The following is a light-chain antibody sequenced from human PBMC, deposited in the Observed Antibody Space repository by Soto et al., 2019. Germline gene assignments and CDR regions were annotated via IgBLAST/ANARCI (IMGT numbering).Light chain of an antibody. CDR2: TNN. CDR3: HSYDSSLSNYV. V-gene: IGLV1-40*01. J-gene: IGLJ1*01. Sequence: QPVLAQPPSVSGAPGQRVTISCTGSSSDIGAGYDVHWYQHLPGTAPKLLIYTNNNRPSGVPDRFSGSKSGTSASLAITGLQAEDEADYYCHSYDSSLSNYVFGTGTKVTVL. CDR1: SSDIGAGYD.